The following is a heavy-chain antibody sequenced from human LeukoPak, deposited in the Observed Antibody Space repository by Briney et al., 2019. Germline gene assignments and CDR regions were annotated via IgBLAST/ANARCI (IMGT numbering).Heavy chain of an antibody. V-gene: IGHV3-7*01. Sequence: GGSLRLSCAASGFTFSSYAMSWVRQAPGKGLEWVANIKQDGSEKYYVDSVKGRFTISRDNAKNSLYLQMNSLRAEDTAVYYCASGVDIVATTPFDYWGQGTLVTVSP. J-gene: IGHJ4*02. CDR1: GFTFSSYA. CDR3: ASGVDIVATTPFDY. CDR2: IKQDGSEK. D-gene: IGHD5-12*01.